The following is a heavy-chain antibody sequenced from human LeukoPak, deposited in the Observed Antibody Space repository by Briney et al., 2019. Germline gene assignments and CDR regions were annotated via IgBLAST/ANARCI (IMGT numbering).Heavy chain of an antibody. CDR1: GFTFSSYS. Sequence: PAGSLRLSCAASGFTFSSYSMNWVRQAPGKGLEWVSSISSSRSYIYYADSVKGRFTISRDKAKNSLYLQMNSLRAEDTAVYYCARDWKKYFDYWGQGTLVTVSS. CDR2: ISSSRSYI. V-gene: IGHV3-21*01. J-gene: IGHJ4*02. D-gene: IGHD1-1*01. CDR3: ARDWKKYFDY.